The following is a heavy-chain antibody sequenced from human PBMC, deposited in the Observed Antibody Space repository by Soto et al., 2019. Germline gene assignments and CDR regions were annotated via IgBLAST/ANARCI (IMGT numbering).Heavy chain of an antibody. Sequence: GASVKVSCKASGYTFTSYGISWVRQAPGQGLEWMGWISAYNGNTNYAQKLQGRVTMTTDTSTSTAYMELRSLRSDDTAVYYCARGDHVYYDFWSGYQGYYYYYMDVWGKGTTVTVSS. D-gene: IGHD3-3*01. J-gene: IGHJ6*03. CDR3: ARGDHVYYDFWSGYQGYYYYYMDV. CDR2: ISAYNGNT. CDR1: GYTFTSYG. V-gene: IGHV1-18*01.